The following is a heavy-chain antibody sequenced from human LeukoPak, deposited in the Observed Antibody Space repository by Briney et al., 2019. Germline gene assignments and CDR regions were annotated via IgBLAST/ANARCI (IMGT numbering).Heavy chain of an antibody. Sequence: ASVKVSCKASGYTFTGYYMHWVRQAPGQGLEWMGRINPNSGGTNYAQKFQGRVTMARDTSISTAYMELSRLRSDDTAVYYCARAIAARVGIDYWGQGTLVTVSS. D-gene: IGHD6-6*01. CDR2: INPNSGGT. CDR1: GYTFTGYY. CDR3: ARAIAARVGIDY. J-gene: IGHJ4*02. V-gene: IGHV1-2*06.